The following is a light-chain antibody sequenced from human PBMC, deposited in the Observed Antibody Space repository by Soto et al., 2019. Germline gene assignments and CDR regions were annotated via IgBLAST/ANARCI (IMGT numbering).Light chain of an antibody. V-gene: IGKV3-11*01. CDR2: DAS. Sequence: VWMSRCPPTLSLSPGERATLSCRASQSVSSYLAWYQQKPGQAPRLLIYDASNRATGIPARFSGSGSGTDFTLTISSLEPEDFAVYYCQQRSNWLTFGGGTKV. CDR1: QSVSSY. CDR3: QQRSNWLT. J-gene: IGKJ4*01.